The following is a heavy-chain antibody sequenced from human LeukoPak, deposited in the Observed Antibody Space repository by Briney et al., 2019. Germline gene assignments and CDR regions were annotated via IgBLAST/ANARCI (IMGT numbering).Heavy chain of an antibody. Sequence: PGGSLRLSCAASGFTFDDYAMHWVRQAPGKGLEWVSGISWNSGSIGYTDSVKGRFTISRDNAKNSLYLQMNSLRAEDTALYYCAKGEIAAAGPYDYWGQGTLVTVSS. CDR3: AKGEIAAAGPYDY. CDR2: ISWNSGSI. CDR1: GFTFDDYA. V-gene: IGHV3-9*01. J-gene: IGHJ4*02. D-gene: IGHD6-13*01.